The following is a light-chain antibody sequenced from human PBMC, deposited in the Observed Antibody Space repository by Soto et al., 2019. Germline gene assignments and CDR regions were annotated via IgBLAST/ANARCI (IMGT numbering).Light chain of an antibody. V-gene: IGKV3-15*01. J-gene: IGKJ3*01. Sequence: ERVVPQSPAPLYASPGERATLSCRASQSVSSDFAWYQQNPGQAPRLLIYGASSRATGSPDRFSGSGSGTGFTLTMSSLQSEDVAVYYCQQYKNWPPTFGPGTKVDIK. CDR2: GAS. CDR3: QQYKNWPPT. CDR1: QSVSSD.